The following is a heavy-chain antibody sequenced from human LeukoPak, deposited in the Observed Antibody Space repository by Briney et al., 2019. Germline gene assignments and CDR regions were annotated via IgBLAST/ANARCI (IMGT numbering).Heavy chain of an antibody. Sequence: ASVKVSCKASGYTFTGYYMHWVRQAPGQGLEWMGWISPNSGDTNYAQKFQGRVTMTRDTSISTAYMELSRLRSDDTAVYYCARGLNVVVVAATLFYFYGMDVWGQGTTVTVSS. CDR2: ISPNSGDT. CDR3: ARGLNVVVVAATLFYFYGMDV. CDR1: GYTFTGYY. D-gene: IGHD2-15*01. V-gene: IGHV1-2*02. J-gene: IGHJ6*02.